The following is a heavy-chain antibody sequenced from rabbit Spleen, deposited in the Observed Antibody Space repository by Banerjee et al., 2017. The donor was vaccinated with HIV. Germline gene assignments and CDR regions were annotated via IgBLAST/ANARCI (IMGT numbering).Heavy chain of an antibody. D-gene: IGHD4-1*01. J-gene: IGHJ4*01. CDR1: GFTFSSSYY. V-gene: IGHV1S40*01. CDR2: IYGGSGAST. CDR3: VRDLSSGWGGVYYFNL. Sequence: QSLEESGGGLVQPEGSLTLTCTASGFTFSSSYYMCWVRQAPGKGLEWIACIYGGSGASTAYASWAKGRFTISSDNAQNTRYLQLNSLTAADTATYFCVRDLSSGWGGVYYFNLWGQGTLVTVS.